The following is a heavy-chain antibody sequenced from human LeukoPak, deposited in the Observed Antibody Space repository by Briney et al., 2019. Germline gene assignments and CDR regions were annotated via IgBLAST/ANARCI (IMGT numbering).Heavy chain of an antibody. Sequence: GRSLRLSCAASGFTFSSYSMNWVRQAPGKGLEWISSISSSSSYIYYADSVKGRFTISRDNAKNSLYLQMSNLRAEDTAVYFCARGGGLDVWGQGATVTVSS. CDR3: ARGGGLDV. J-gene: IGHJ6*02. V-gene: IGHV3-21*04. CDR1: GFTFSSYS. CDR2: ISSSSSYI. D-gene: IGHD3-16*01.